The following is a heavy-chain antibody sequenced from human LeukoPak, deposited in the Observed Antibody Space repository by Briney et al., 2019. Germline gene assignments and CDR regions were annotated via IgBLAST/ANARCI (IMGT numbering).Heavy chain of an antibody. J-gene: IGHJ4*02. V-gene: IGHV4-59*08. CDR2: IYYSGST. CDR1: GGSISSYY. CDR3: ARHKRWLQPPGD. Sequence: PSETLSLTCTVSGGSISSYYWRWIRQPPGKGLEWIGYIYYSGSTNYNPSLKSRVTISVDTSKNQFSLKLSSVTAADTAVYYCARHKRWLQPPGDWGQGTLVTVSS. D-gene: IGHD5-24*01.